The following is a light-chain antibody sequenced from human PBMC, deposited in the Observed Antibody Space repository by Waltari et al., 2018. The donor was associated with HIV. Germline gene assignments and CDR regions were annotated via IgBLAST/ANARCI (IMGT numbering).Light chain of an antibody. V-gene: IGKV1-8*01. Sequence: IRMTQSPSSFSASTGDRVTITCRASQGISSYLAWYQQKPGKAPKLLIYAASTLQSGVPSRFSGSGSGTDFTLTISCLQSEDFATYYCQQYYSYPPTFGQGTKVEIK. CDR1: QGISSY. CDR3: QQYYSYPPT. J-gene: IGKJ1*01. CDR2: AAS.